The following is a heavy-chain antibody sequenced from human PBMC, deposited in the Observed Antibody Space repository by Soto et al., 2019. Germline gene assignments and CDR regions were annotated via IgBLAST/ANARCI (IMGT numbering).Heavy chain of an antibody. CDR3: ARGGWLSWDYYSGMDV. CDR2: INPNSGGT. J-gene: IGHJ6*02. Sequence: ASVKVSCKASGYTITGYYMHWVRQAPGQGLEWMGWINPNSGGTNYAQKFQGWVTMTRDTSISTAYMELSRLRSDDTAVYYCARGGWLSWDYYSGMDVWGQGTTVTVSS. CDR1: GYTITGYY. V-gene: IGHV1-2*04. D-gene: IGHD6-19*01.